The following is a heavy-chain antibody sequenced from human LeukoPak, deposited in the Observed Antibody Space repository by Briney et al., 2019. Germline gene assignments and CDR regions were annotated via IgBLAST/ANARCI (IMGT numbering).Heavy chain of an antibody. CDR3: AKDLRCTNYGPTYYYSGMDF. CDR1: GFIFSSFG. D-gene: IGHD4/OR15-4a*01. Sequence: GGSLRLSCAASGFIFSSFGLHWVRQAPGKGLEWVAVISYDGKNQYYADSVKGRFTISRDTPTNTLYLQMNSLRPEDTAVYYCAKDLRCTNYGPTYYYSGMDFWGPGTTVTVSS. V-gene: IGHV3-30*18. J-gene: IGHJ6*02. CDR2: ISYDGKNQ.